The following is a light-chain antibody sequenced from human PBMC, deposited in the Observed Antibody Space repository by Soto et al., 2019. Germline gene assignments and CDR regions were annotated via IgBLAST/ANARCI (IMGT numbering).Light chain of an antibody. V-gene: IGLV2-23*01. J-gene: IGLJ2*01. CDR1: SSDVGNYNL. Sequence: QTVVTQPASVSGSPGQSITISCTGTSSDVGNYNLVSWYQQHPGKAPKLMIYEGTKRPSGISNRFSGSKSGNTASLTISGLQAEDEADYYCCSYAGSSAYVVFGGGTQLTVL. CDR3: CSYAGSSAYVV. CDR2: EGT.